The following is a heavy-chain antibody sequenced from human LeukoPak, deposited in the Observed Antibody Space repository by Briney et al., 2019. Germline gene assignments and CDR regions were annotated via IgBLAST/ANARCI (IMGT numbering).Heavy chain of an antibody. CDR3: AKDLVTVTKGFDI. D-gene: IGHD4-17*01. V-gene: IGHV4-59*01. CDR2: ISYIGST. Sequence: PETLSLTCTVSGGSISSYYWSWIRQPPGKGLEWIGYISYIGSTNYNPSLKSRVTISIDTSKNQFSLKLSSVTAADTAVYYCAKDLVTVTKGFDIWGQGTMVSVSS. CDR1: GGSISSYY. J-gene: IGHJ3*02.